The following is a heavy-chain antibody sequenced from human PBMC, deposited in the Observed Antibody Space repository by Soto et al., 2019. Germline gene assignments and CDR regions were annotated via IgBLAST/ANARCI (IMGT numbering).Heavy chain of an antibody. CDR2: INHVGGT. Sequence: SETLSLTCAVYGGFLSESYWTWIRQPPGKGLEWIGEINHVGGTNYNPSLKSRVTMSVDTSQNQFSLRLISVTAADTAMYFCVRIRYQLPSSVLRLDPWGQGTPVTVSS. CDR3: VRIRYQLPSSVLRLDP. V-gene: IGHV4-34*01. J-gene: IGHJ5*02. CDR1: GGFLSESY. D-gene: IGHD2-15*01.